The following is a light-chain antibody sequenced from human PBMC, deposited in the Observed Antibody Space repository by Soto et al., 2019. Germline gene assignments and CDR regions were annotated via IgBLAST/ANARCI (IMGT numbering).Light chain of an antibody. Sequence: QSALTQPASVSGSPGQSITISCTGTSRAVGSYSLVSWYQQYPGKAPKLMIYAGTKRPSGVSSRFSGSKSANTASLTISGLQAEDEADYYCCSYAGSTYGVFGGGTKLTVL. J-gene: IGLJ3*02. CDR2: AGT. CDR1: SRAVGSYSL. CDR3: CSYAGSTYGV. V-gene: IGLV2-23*01.